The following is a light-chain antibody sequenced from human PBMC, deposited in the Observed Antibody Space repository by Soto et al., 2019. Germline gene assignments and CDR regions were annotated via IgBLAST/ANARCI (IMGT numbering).Light chain of an antibody. J-gene: IGLJ2*01. V-gene: IGLV2-14*01. CDR2: DVS. Sequence: QSALTQPASVSGSPGQSITISCTGTSSDVGGYNYVSWYQQHPGKAPKLMIYDVSNRPSGVSNRFSGSKSDNTASLTISGLQAEDEADYYCRSYTSSSTPVVFGGGTKLTVL. CDR3: RSYTSSSTPVV. CDR1: SSDVGGYNY.